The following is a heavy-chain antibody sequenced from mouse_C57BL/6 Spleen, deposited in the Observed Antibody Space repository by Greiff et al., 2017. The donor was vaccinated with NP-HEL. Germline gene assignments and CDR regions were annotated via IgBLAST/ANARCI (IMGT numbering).Heavy chain of an antibody. V-gene: IGHV1-55*01. CDR3: ARGIYYYGSSSY. CDR2: IYPGSGST. D-gene: IGHD1-1*01. Sequence: QVQLQQPGAELVKPGASVKMSCKASGYTFTSYWITWVKQRPGQGLEWIGDIYPGSGSTNYNEKFKSKATLTVDTSSSTAYMQLSSLTSEDSAVYYCARGIYYYGSSSYWGQGTTLTVSS. CDR1: GYTFTSYW. J-gene: IGHJ2*01.